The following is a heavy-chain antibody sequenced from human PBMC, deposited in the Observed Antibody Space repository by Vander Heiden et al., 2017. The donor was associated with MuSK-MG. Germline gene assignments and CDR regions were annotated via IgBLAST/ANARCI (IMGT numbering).Heavy chain of an antibody. D-gene: IGHD5-18*01. J-gene: IGHJ6*02. CDR2: FDPEDGET. CDR1: GYTLTELS. CDR3: ATDLPNTAMVPIYYYYGMDV. V-gene: IGHV1-24*01. Sequence: QVQLVQSGAEVKKPGASVKVSCKVSGYTLTELSMHGVRQAPGKGLEWMGGFDPEDGETIYAQKFQGRVTMTEDTSTDTAYMELSSLRSEDTAVYYCATDLPNTAMVPIYYYYGMDVWGQGTTGNVSS.